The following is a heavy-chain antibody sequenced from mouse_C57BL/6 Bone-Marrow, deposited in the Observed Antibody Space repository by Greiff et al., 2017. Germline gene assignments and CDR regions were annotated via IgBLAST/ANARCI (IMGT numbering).Heavy chain of an antibody. D-gene: IGHD3-2*02. J-gene: IGHJ4*01. CDR1: SYTFPSYW. Sequence: VQLQQSGAELVKPGASVKLSCKASSYTFPSYWMHWVKQRPGRGLEWIGRIDPNSGGTKYNEKFKSKATLTVDKPSSTAYMQLSSLTSEDSAVYYCARMKDSSGYVLRDYWGQGTSVTVAS. CDR2: IDPNSGGT. CDR3: ARMKDSSGYVLRDY. V-gene: IGHV1-72*01.